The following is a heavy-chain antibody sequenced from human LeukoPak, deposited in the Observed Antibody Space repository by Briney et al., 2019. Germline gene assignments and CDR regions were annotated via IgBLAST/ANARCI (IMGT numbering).Heavy chain of an antibody. CDR2: IKQDGSEK. D-gene: IGHD6-6*01. Sequence: GGSLRLSCAASGFTFSDYYMSWVRQAPGKGLEWVANIKQDGSEKYYVDSVKGRFTISRDNAKNSLYLQMNSLRAEDTAVYYCARGYIAARPSWFDPWGQGTLVTVSS. J-gene: IGHJ5*02. CDR1: GFTFSDYY. V-gene: IGHV3-7*01. CDR3: ARGYIAARPSWFDP.